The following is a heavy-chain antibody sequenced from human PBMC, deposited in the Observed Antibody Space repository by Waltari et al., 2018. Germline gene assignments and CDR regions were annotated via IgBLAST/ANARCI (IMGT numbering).Heavy chain of an antibody. CDR3: TTESVESSGLLGGMDV. CDR2: IKSKTDGGTT. D-gene: IGHD6-25*01. Sequence: EAQLVESGGGLVKPGGSLRLSCAASGFTFSNAWMSWVRQAPGKGLEWVGRIKSKTDGGTTDYAAPVKGRFTISRDDSKNTLYLQTNSLKTEDTAVYYCTTESVESSGLLGGMDVWGQGTTVTGSS. V-gene: IGHV3-15*01. CDR1: GFTFSNAW. J-gene: IGHJ6*02.